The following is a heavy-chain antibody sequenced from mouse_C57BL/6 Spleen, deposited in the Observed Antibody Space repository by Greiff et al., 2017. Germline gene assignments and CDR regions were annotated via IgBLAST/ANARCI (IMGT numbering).Heavy chain of an antibody. V-gene: IGHV1-64*01. CDR3: AREGYDESWFAY. J-gene: IGHJ3*01. Sequence: QVQLQQPGAELVKPGASVKLSCKASGYTFTSYWMPWVKQRPGQGLEWIGMIHPNSGSTNYNEKFKSKATLTVDKSSSTAYMQLSSLTSEDSAVYYCAREGYDESWFAYWGQGTLVTVSA. CDR1: GYTFTSYW. D-gene: IGHD2-2*01. CDR2: IHPNSGST.